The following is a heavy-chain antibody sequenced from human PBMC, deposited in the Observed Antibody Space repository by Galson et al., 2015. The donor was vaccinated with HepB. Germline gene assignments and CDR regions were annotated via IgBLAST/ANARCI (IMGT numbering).Heavy chain of an antibody. D-gene: IGHD1-26*01. CDR2: LSYDGRNT. Sequence: SLRLSCAASGFSFSSYDMHWVRQAPGKGLEWVAILSYDGRNTYSADSVKGRFTVSRDNSKNTLYLQLNSLRPEDTAVYYCVRDVGSLFDYWGQGTLVTVSS. CDR3: VRDVGSLFDY. CDR1: GFSFSSYD. J-gene: IGHJ4*02. V-gene: IGHV3-30*03.